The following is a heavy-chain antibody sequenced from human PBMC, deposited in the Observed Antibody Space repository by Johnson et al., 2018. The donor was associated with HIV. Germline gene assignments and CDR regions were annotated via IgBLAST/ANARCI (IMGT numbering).Heavy chain of an antibody. CDR3: AREVESGIAVNDAFDI. J-gene: IGHJ3*02. V-gene: IGHV3-30*03. CDR1: GFTFSSYG. Sequence: QVQLVESGGGVVQPGRSLRLSCAASGFTFSSYGMHWVRQAPGKGLEWVAVISYDESNKYYADSVKGRFTISRDNSNNTLYLKMKSRRAEDTAVYYCAREVESGIAVNDAFDIWGQGTMVTVSS. D-gene: IGHD6-19*01. CDR2: ISYDESNK.